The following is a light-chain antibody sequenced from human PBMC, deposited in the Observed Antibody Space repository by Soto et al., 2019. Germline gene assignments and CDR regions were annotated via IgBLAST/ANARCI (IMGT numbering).Light chain of an antibody. CDR1: QSVGSN. V-gene: IGKV3-15*01. CDR2: GPS. CDR3: QQYTNWPYT. J-gene: IGKJ2*01. Sequence: EIVMTQSPATLSVSPGERASLSCRASQSVGSNLAWYQQTAGQAPRLLIYGPSTRATGIPPRVSGGGSGTEFTRTIPSLQSEDFEVYSCQQYTNWPYTVGQGTKLVIK.